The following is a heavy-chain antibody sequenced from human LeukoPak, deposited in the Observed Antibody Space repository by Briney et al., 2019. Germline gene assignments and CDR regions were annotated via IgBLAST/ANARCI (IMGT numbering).Heavy chain of an antibody. V-gene: IGHV1-8*01. D-gene: IGHD2-2*01. CDR2: MNPNSGNT. Sequence: ASVTVSCKASGYTFTSYDINWVRQATGQGLEWMGWMNPNSGNTGYAQKFQGRVTMTRNTSISTAYMELSSLRSEDTAVYYCARGPTYCSSTSCYYYFDYWGQGTLVTVSS. J-gene: IGHJ4*02. CDR1: GYTFTSYD. CDR3: ARGPTYCSSTSCYYYFDY.